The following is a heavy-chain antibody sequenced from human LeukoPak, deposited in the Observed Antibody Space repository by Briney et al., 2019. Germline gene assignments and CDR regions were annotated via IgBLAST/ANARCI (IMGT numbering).Heavy chain of an antibody. CDR1: GFSFSDHY. CDR2: NRNKANGYTT. D-gene: IGHD3-16*01. CDR3: CVMSPSGGVDYFDF. V-gene: IGHV3-72*01. J-gene: IGHJ4*02. Sequence: GGSLTLSCATSGFSFSDHYMDWVRQAPGKGLEWVGRNRNKANGYTTDYAASVKGRFTVSRDASKNSLYLQMNSLKTEDTAVYYCCVMSPSGGVDYFDFWGQGTLVTVSS.